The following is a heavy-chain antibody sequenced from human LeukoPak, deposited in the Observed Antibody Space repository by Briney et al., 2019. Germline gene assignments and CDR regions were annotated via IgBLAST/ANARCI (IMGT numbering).Heavy chain of an antibody. CDR3: ARGYYYDSSYDAFDI. J-gene: IGHJ3*02. CDR2: INPNSGGT. D-gene: IGHD3-22*01. V-gene: IGHV1-2*02. Sequence: ASVEVSCKASGYTFTGYYMHWVRQAPGQGLEWMGWINPNSGGTNYAQKFQGRVTMTRDTSISTAYMELSRLRSDDTAVYYCARGYYYDSSYDAFDIWGQGTMVTVSS. CDR1: GYTFTGYY.